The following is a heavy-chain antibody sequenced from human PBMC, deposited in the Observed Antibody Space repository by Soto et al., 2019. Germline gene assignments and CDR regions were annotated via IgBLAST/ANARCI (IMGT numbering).Heavy chain of an antibody. V-gene: IGHV3-23*01. CDR1: GSTLNIYA. Sequence: EVQLLESGGDLIQPGGSLRLSCAASGSTLNIYAMTWVRQAPGKGLEWVSAISRYGDITYYADSVEGRFSISRDNSKNTLYLQMNSLRAEDTAVYYCAKDRYLDHDSRGYLFDNWGQGTLVTVSS. D-gene: IGHD3-22*01. J-gene: IGHJ4*02. CDR2: ISRYGDIT. CDR3: AKDRYLDHDSRGYLFDN.